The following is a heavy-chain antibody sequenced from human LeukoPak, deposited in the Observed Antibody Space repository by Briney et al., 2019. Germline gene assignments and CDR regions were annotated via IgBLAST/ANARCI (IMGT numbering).Heavy chain of an antibody. CDR3: ARDPYTAYYDSSGYSFDY. J-gene: IGHJ4*02. CDR2: INPSGGST. Sequence: ASVKVSCKASGYTFTSYYMHWVRQAPGQGLEWMGIINPSGGSTSYAQKFQGRVTMTRDMSTSTVYMELSSLRSEDTAVYYCARDPYTAYYDSSGYSFDYWGQGTLVTVSS. V-gene: IGHV1-46*01. CDR1: GYTFTSYY. D-gene: IGHD3-22*01.